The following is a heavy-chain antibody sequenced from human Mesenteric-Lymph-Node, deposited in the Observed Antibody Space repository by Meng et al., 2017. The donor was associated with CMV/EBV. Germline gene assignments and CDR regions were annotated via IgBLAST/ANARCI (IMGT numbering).Heavy chain of an antibody. Sequence: GGSLRLSCAASGFSFSSNSMHWVRQAPGKGLEWVAFTSYDAYIKHYADSVKGRFTISRDNSKDTLYLQMDSLRTEDTAVYYCAKGSRIVGTPYDFDFWGQETLVTVSS. D-gene: IGHD1-26*01. CDR1: GFSFSSNS. CDR3: AKGSRIVGTPYDFDF. J-gene: IGHJ4*02. CDR2: TSYDAYIK. V-gene: IGHV3-30*04.